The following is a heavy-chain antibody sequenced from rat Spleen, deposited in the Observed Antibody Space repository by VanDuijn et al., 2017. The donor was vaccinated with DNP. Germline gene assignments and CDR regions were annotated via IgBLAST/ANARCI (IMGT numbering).Heavy chain of an antibody. CDR3: TSDSLNSSSFVY. Sequence: QVQLKESGPGLVQPSETLSLTCTVSGFSLTTYSVSWVRQPSGKGPEWMGKMWYDGDTAYNSALKSRLSISRDTSKSQVFLKMNSLQTDDTATYYCTSDSLNSSSFVYWGQGSLVTVSS. J-gene: IGHJ3*01. D-gene: IGHD1-2*01. CDR1: GFSLTTYS. V-gene: IGHV2-63*01. CDR2: MWYDGDT.